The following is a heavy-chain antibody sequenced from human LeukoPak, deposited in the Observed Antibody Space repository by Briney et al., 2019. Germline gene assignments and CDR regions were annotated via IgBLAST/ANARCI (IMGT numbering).Heavy chain of an antibody. Sequence: GGSLRLSCAASGFTFSSYSMNWVRQAPGKGLEWVSSISSSSNYIYYADSVKGRFTISRDNAKNTLYLQMNSLRAEDTAVYYCARPLSGYSSSLGYWGQGTLVTVSS. CDR3: ARPLSGYSSSLGY. V-gene: IGHV3-21*01. J-gene: IGHJ4*02. CDR1: GFTFSSYS. D-gene: IGHD6-6*01. CDR2: ISSSSNYI.